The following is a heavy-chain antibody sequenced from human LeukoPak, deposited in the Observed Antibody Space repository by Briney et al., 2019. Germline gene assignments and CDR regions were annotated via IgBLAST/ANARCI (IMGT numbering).Heavy chain of an antibody. J-gene: IGHJ4*02. Sequence: SESLSLTCAVSGGSLSSSSYYCGSVRQPPGGGLEWNVSIYYSGSTYYTPSLKSRVTISVDTSKNHYPLKLSSVTAADTAVDYCAKYEFSYWRGTIFIPHGGQGTLVTVS. CDR1: GGSLSSSSYY. D-gene: IGHD2-2*01. V-gene: IGHV4-39*06. CDR2: IYYSGST. CDR3: AKYEFSYWRGTIFIPH.